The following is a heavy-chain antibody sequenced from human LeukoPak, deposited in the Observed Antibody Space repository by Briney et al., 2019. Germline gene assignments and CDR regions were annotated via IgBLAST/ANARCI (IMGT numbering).Heavy chain of an antibody. D-gene: IGHD3-3*01. Sequence: PGGSLRLSCAASGFIFSTYGMYWVRQAPGKGLEWVAFIRYDGSNKYYADSVKGRFTISRDNSKNTLYLQMNSLRAEDTAVYYCASGIGVGDSFDIWGQGTMVTVSS. CDR2: IRYDGSNK. J-gene: IGHJ3*02. CDR1: GFIFSTYG. V-gene: IGHV3-30*02. CDR3: ASGIGVGDSFDI.